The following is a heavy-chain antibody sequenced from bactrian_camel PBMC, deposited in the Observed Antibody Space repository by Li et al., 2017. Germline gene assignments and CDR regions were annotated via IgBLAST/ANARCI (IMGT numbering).Heavy chain of an antibody. CDR1: GFTFDERD. CDR2: TISGDGST. D-gene: IGHD6*01. CDR3: AIDCRFWAPGNS. J-gene: IGHJ6*01. V-gene: IGHV3S61*01. Sequence: HVQLVESGGGVVQPGGSLRLSCTASGFTFDERDMGWYRQASGSQCAVVSTISGDGSTYCADSVKGRFTISRDNAKSTLYLQLNSLKTEDMAMYYCAIDCRFWAPGNSWGQGTQVTVS.